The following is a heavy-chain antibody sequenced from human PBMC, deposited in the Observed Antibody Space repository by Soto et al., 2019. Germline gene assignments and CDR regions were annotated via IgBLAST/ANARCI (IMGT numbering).Heavy chain of an antibody. Sequence: ASVKVSCKRSGYTFTNYALHWVRQAPGHGLEWMGWVNPSNGLTRYSENFQGRLSLTRDTSANTSYMELSSLRRDDTAVYYCARRLPAFDVWGQGTMVTV. J-gene: IGHJ3*01. CDR3: ARRLPAFDV. CDR1: GYTFTNYA. V-gene: IGHV1-3*01. CDR2: VNPSNGLT.